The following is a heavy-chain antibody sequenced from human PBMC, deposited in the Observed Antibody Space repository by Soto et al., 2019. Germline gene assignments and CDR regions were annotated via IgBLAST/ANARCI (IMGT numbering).Heavy chain of an antibody. J-gene: IGHJ6*02. Sequence: PWETLSLTCTVSGGSISSYYWSWIRQPPGKGLEWIGYIYYSGSTNYNPSLKSRVTISVDTSKNQFSLKLSSVTAADTAVYYCARDWIVGANTLYYYCMDVWGQGTTVTVSS. CDR1: GGSISSYY. CDR2: IYYSGST. CDR3: ARDWIVGANTLYYYCMDV. V-gene: IGHV4-59*01. D-gene: IGHD1-26*01.